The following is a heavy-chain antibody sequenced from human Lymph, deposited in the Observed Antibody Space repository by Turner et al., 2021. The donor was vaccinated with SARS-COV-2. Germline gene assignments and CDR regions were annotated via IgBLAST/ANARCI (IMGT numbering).Heavy chain of an antibody. Sequence: QVQLQESGPGLVKPSATLSLTCPVSGGSVSRGSYSWSWIRQPPGKGLEWIGYSDDSGSTNFNPSLKSRVTISVDTSKNQFSLKLSSVTAADTAVYYCARDIIVGRPWSGGYPNYYGMDVWGQGTRVTVSS. D-gene: IGHD1-26*01. CDR2: SDDSGST. CDR3: ARDIIVGRPWSGGYPNYYGMDV. V-gene: IGHV4-61*01. J-gene: IGHJ6*02. CDR1: GGSVSRGSYS.